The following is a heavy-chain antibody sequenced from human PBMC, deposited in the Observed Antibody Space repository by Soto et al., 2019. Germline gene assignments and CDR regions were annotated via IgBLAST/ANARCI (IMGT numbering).Heavy chain of an antibody. CDR2: INHSGTT. Sequence: SETLSLTCGVYGGSFSGYEWNWSRQSRGQGLEWIGEINHSGTTKYNPSLESRINLSVDTSKKQFSLKMFSVTAADTAIYYCARGWRFDPWGQGTQVTVSA. CDR1: GGSFSGYE. CDR3: ARGWRFDP. V-gene: IGHV4-34*01. J-gene: IGHJ5*02. D-gene: IGHD1-1*01.